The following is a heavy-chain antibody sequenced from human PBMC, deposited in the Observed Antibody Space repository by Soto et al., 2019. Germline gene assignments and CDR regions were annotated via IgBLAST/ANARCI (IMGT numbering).Heavy chain of an antibody. CDR1: GGSISSYY. CDR2: IYHRGTT. D-gene: IGHD3-10*01. CDR3: ARAIRRGGGVDY. Sequence: QVQLQESGPGLVKPSETLSLTCTVSGGSISSYYWSWIRQPPGKGLEWIGYIYHRGTTNYSPCFKSRATISADMSKNQFSLELSSVTAADTAVYYCARAIRRGGGVDYWGQGTLVTVSS. J-gene: IGHJ4*02. V-gene: IGHV4-59*01.